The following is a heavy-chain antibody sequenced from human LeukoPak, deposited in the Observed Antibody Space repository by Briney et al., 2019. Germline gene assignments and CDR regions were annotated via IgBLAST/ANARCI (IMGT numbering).Heavy chain of an antibody. CDR2: IYYSGST. Sequence: SETLSLTCTVPGGSISSGDYYWSWIRQPPGKGLEWIGYIYYSGSTYYNPSLKSRVTISVDTSKNQFSLKLSSVTAADTAVYYCARDRSDISGGYFDYWGQGTLVTVSS. CDR1: GGSISSGDYY. J-gene: IGHJ4*02. CDR3: ARDRSDISGGYFDY. V-gene: IGHV4-30-4*01. D-gene: IGHD6-19*01.